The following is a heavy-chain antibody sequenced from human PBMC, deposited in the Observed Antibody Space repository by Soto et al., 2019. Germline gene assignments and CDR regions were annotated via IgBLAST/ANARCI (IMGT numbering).Heavy chain of an antibody. J-gene: IGHJ5*02. CDR3: ARGNIVVVPAATLNYNWFDP. CDR2: IIPIFGTA. V-gene: IGHV1-69*13. D-gene: IGHD2-2*01. Sequence: AASVKVSCKASGGTFSSYAISWVRQAPGQGLEWMGGIIPIFGTANYAQKFQGRVTITADESTSTAYMELSSLRSEDTAVYYCARGNIVVVPAATLNYNWFDPWGQGTLVTVSS. CDR1: GGTFSSYA.